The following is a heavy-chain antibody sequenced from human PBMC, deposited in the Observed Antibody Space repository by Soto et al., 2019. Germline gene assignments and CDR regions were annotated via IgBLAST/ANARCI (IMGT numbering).Heavy chain of an antibody. D-gene: IGHD3-16*02. J-gene: IGHJ3*02. CDR1: GGTFSCYS. V-gene: IGHV1-69*13. CDR2: IIPIFGTA. Sequence: SVKVSCKSSGGTFSCYSISWVRQAPGQGLEWMGGIIPIFGTANYAQKFQGRGTMTGNASTSTAYMELSSLRSEDTAVYYCARGRDYDYIWGSYRYNQDAFDIWGQGTMVTVSS. CDR3: ARGRDYDYIWGSYRYNQDAFDI.